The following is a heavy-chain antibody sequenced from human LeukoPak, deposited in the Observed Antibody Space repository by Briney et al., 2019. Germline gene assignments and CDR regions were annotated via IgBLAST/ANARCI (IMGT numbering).Heavy chain of an antibody. D-gene: IGHD2-15*01. CDR3: ARDTDCSGGSCYQPGYANYFDY. CDR2: INTNTGNP. CDR1: GYTFTSYA. V-gene: IGHV7-4-1*02. Sequence: ASVKVSCKASGYTFTSYAMNWVRQAPGQGLEWMGWINTNTGNPTYAQGFTGRFVFSLDTSVSTAYLQISSLKAEDTAVYYCARDTDCSGGSCYQPGYANYFDYWGQGTLVTVSS. J-gene: IGHJ4*02.